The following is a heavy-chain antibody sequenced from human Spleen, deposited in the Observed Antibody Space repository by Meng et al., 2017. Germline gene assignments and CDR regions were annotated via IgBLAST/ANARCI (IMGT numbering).Heavy chain of an antibody. D-gene: IGHD6-19*01. J-gene: IGHJ4*02. CDR3: ARNMALAGFDY. CDR1: GFTFSSYG. V-gene: IGHV3-33*01. CDR2: IWYDGSNK. Sequence: GESLKISCAASGFTFSSYGMHWVRQAPGKGLEWVAVIWYDGSNKYYADSVKGRFTISRDNSKDTLYLQMNSLRAEDTAVYYCARNMALAGFDYWGQGTLVTVSS.